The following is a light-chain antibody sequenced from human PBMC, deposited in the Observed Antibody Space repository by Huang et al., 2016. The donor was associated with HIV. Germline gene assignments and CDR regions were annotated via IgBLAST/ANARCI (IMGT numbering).Light chain of an antibody. V-gene: IGKV1-27*01. CDR2: VAS. CDR3: QKYDSAPRT. CDR1: QVIGNS. Sequence: DIQMTQSPSSLSAFVGDTVTITCRASQVIGNSLAWYQQKPGTPPKLLIYVASTLQSGVPSRFSGSGSGTDFTLTISNLQTEDVATYYCQKYDSAPRTFGQGIRV. J-gene: IGKJ1*01.